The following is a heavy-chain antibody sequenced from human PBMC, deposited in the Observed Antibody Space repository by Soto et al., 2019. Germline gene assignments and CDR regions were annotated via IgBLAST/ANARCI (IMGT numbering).Heavy chain of an antibody. J-gene: IGHJ4*01. CDR1: SAAW. V-gene: IGHV3-15*01. Sequence: SAAWISRVSKKKGKGLEWVGRIKSKTDGGTSDFAAPVRGRFAISRDDSESMVYLQMDSLKTEDTAVYFCRTDSYFTLKLVGLDYRGLGTLVTVSS. D-gene: IGHD3-22*01. CDR3: RTDSYFTLKLVGLDY. CDR2: IKSKTDGGTS.